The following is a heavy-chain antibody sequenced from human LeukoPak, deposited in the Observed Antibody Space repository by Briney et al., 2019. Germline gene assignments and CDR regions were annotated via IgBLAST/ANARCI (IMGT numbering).Heavy chain of an antibody. CDR1: GFTFSSYT. CDR3: AKGGEYCGGDCYASVDY. Sequence: GGSLRLSCAASGFTFSSYTMSWVRQAPGKGLEWVSAISGSGGSTYYADSVKGRFTFSRDNSKNTLYLQMNSLRAEDTAVYYCAKGGEYCGGDCYASVDYWGQGTLVTVSS. D-gene: IGHD2-21*02. V-gene: IGHV3-23*01. CDR2: ISGSGGST. J-gene: IGHJ4*02.